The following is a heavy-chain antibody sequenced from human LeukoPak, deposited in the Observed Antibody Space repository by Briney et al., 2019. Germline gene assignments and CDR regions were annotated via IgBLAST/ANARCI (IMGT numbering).Heavy chain of an antibody. CDR1: GYSISNGYY. D-gene: IGHD1-26*01. J-gene: IGHJ4*02. V-gene: IGHV4-38-2*01. CDR2: LYHSDST. Sequence: SETLSLTCAVSGYSISNGYYWVWIRQPPGKGLEWIGSLYHSDSTYYNPSLKSRVTMSVDTSKNQFSLKLSSVTAADTTVYYCARGGREVLRRPDAYWGQGTPVSASS. CDR3: ARGGREVLRRPDAY.